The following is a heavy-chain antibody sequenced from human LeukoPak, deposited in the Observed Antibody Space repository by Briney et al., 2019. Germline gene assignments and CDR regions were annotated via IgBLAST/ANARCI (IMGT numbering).Heavy chain of an antibody. CDR3: ARVWRVAPARNYYYYGMDV. V-gene: IGHV4-39*07. Sequence: KPSETLSLTCTVSGGSISSSSYYWGWIRQPLGKGLEWIGSIYYSGSTYYNPSLKSRVTISVDTSKNQFSLKLSSVTAADTAVYYCARVWRVAPARNYYYYGMDVWGQGTTVTASS. D-gene: IGHD3-3*01. CDR1: GGSISSSSYY. CDR2: IYYSGST. J-gene: IGHJ6*02.